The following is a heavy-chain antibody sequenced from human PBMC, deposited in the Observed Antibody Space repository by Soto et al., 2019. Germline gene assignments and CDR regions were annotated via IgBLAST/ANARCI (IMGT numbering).Heavy chain of an antibody. CDR3: ARPSAPIVATITPLYYYYYMDV. CDR1: GGSISSSSYY. CDR2: IYYSGST. J-gene: IGHJ6*03. Sequence: SETLSLTCTVSGGSISSSSYYWGWIRQPPGKGLEWIGSIYYSGSTYYNPSLKSRVTISVDTSKNQFSLKLSSVTAADTAVYYCARPSAPIVATITPLYYYYYMDVWGKGTTVTAP. V-gene: IGHV4-39*01. D-gene: IGHD5-12*01.